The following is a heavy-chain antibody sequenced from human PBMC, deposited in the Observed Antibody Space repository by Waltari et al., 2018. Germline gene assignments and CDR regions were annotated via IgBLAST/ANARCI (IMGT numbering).Heavy chain of an antibody. D-gene: IGHD3-22*01. CDR1: GYTLTELS. V-gene: IGHV1-24*01. CDR2: FDPEDGET. Sequence: VKVSCKVSGYTLTELSMHWVRQAPGKGLEWMGGFDPEDGETIYAQKFQGRVTMTEDTSTDTAYMELSSLRSEDTAVYYCATGDYYDSSGYWDYWGQGTLVTVSS. J-gene: IGHJ4*02. CDR3: ATGDYYDSSGYWDY.